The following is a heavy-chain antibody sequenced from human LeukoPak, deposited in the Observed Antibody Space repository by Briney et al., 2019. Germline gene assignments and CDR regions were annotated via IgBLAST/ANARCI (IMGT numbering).Heavy chain of an antibody. J-gene: IGHJ3*02. CDR2: IYHDGST. CDR1: GDSISSSTYY. CDR3: ARDRGRWPHYAFDI. V-gene: IGHV4-39*07. D-gene: IGHD3-10*01. Sequence: SETLSLTCTVSGDSISSSTYYCGWIRQPPGKGLEWIGNIYHDGSTYYNPSLKSRVTISIDTSKNQFSLKLSSVTAADTAVYYCARDRGRWPHYAFDIWGHGTMVTVSS.